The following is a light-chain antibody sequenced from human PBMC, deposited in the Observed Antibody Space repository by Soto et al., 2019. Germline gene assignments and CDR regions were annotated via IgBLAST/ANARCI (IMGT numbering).Light chain of an antibody. V-gene: IGLV1-51*01. CDR3: GTWDSSRSAVV. J-gene: IGLJ2*01. CDR2: DNN. Sequence: QSVLTQPPSVSAAPGQKVTISCSGSSSNIGNNYVSWYQQLPGTDPKLLIYDNNKRPSGIPDRFSVSKSGTSATLGITGLQTGEEADYYCGTWDSSRSAVVFGGGTKLTVL. CDR1: SSNIGNNY.